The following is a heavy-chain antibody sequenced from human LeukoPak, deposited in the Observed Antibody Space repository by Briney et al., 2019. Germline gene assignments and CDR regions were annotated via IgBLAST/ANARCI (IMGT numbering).Heavy chain of an antibody. D-gene: IGHD2-15*01. Sequence: GGSLRLSCAASGFTFSDYYMSWIRQAPGKGLEWVSYISSSSSYTNYADSVKGRFTISRDNAKNSLYLQMNSLRAEDTAVYYCARYCSGGSCPSSRWFDPWGQGALVTVSS. V-gene: IGHV3-11*06. CDR3: ARYCSGGSCPSSRWFDP. CDR1: GFTFSDYY. J-gene: IGHJ5*02. CDR2: ISSSSSYT.